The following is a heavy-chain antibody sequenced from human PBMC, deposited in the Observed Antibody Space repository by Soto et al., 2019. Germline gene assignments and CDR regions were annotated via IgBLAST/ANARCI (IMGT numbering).Heavy chain of an antibody. V-gene: IGHV3-48*02. CDR2: ISRSGSTI. D-gene: IGHD1-7*01. CDR3: ATYWNYGA. J-gene: IGHJ4*02. CDR1: GFTFSNYS. Sequence: EVLLVESGGGLVQPGGSLRLSCAASGFTFSNYSMNWVRQSPGKGLEWLSYISRSGSTIYYSDSLRGRFTISRDNARNALYLQMNSLRDEDTAVYYCATYWNYGAWGQGTLVTVSS.